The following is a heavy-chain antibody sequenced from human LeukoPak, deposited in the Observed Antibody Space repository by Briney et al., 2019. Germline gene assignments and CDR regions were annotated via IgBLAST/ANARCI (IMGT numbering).Heavy chain of an antibody. D-gene: IGHD6-13*01. CDR2: MSGDATST. J-gene: IGHJ4*02. CDR3: AKRTSGSSWYSSDS. CDR1: GFTVRTHS. V-gene: IGHV3-23*01. Sequence: GGSLRLSCTASGFTVRTHSMNWVRQAPGKGLEWVSTMSGDATSTYYADSVKGRFTISRDNSKNTLYLQMNSLRADDTAVYYCAKRTSGSSWYSSDSWGQGTLVTVSS.